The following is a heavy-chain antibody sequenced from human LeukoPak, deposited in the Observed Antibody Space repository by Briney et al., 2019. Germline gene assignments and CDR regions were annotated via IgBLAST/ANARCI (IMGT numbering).Heavy chain of an antibody. J-gene: IGHJ5*02. Sequence: GGSLRLSCAASGFTFSSFWMSWVRQAPGKGLEWVANINQDGSGKYFVDSVKGRFTISRDNAKDSLYLQMNSLRAEDTAVYYCARGVSGEPWGQGTLVTVSS. CDR3: ARGVSGEP. V-gene: IGHV3-7*01. CDR2: INQDGSGK. D-gene: IGHD1-14*01. CDR1: GFTFSSFW.